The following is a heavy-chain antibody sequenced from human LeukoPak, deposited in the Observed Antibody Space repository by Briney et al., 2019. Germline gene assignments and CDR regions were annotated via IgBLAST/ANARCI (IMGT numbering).Heavy chain of an antibody. J-gene: IGHJ4*02. Sequence: SETLSLTCAVYGGSFSGYYWSWIRQPPGKGLEWIGEINHSGSTNYNPSLKSRVTISVDTSKNQFSLKLSSVTAADTAVYYCVRHLISNPSYFDYWGQGTLVTVSS. CDR1: GGSFSGYY. D-gene: IGHD2-21*01. V-gene: IGHV4-34*01. CDR3: VRHLISNPSYFDY. CDR2: INHSGST.